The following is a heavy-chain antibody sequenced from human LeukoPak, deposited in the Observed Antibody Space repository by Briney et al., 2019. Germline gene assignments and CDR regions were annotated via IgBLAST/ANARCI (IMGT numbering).Heavy chain of an antibody. V-gene: IGHV4-39*01. D-gene: IGHD2-2*01. J-gene: IGHJ1*01. Sequence: SETLSLTCSVFGGSISSSSYYWSWVRQPPGKGLEWIGTIYYSGSTYYNPSHPSLKSRVTISVDTSKNQFSLKLTSVTAADTAVYYCATRYCRSSSCSPLFQHWGQGTLVSVSS. CDR3: ATRYCRSSSCSPLFQH. CDR2: IYYSGST. CDR1: GGSISSSSYY.